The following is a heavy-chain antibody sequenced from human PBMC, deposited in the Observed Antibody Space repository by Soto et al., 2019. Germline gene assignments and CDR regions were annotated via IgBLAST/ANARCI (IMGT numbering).Heavy chain of an antibody. CDR2: INPNSGGT. V-gene: IGHV1-2*04. Sequence: QVQLVQSGAEVKKPGASVKVSCKASGYTFTGYYMHWVRQAPGQGHEWMGWINPNSGGTNYAQKFQGWVTMTRDTSISTAYMELSRLRSDDTAVYYCAREGYCSSTSCYGSAFDIWGQGTMVTVSS. D-gene: IGHD2-2*01. CDR1: GYTFTGYY. J-gene: IGHJ3*02. CDR3: AREGYCSSTSCYGSAFDI.